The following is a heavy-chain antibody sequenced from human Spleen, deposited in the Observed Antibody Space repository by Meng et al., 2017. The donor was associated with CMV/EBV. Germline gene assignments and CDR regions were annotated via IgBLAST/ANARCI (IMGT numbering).Heavy chain of an antibody. J-gene: IGHJ6*02. CDR1: GESFSGYY. Sequence: GSLRLSCAVYGESFSGYYWSWIRQPPGKGLEWIGEINHSGSTNYNPSLKSRVTISVDTSKNQFSLKLSSVTAADTAVYYCAREGRIVVVPAAIDDYYYGMDVWGQGTTVTVSS. CDR2: INHSGST. D-gene: IGHD2-2*02. CDR3: AREGRIVVVPAAIDDYYYGMDV. V-gene: IGHV4-34*01.